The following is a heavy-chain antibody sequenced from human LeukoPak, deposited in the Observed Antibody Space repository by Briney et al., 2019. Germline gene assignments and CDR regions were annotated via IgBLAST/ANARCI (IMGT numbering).Heavy chain of an antibody. V-gene: IGHV1-2*02. CDR2: INPNSGVT. Sequence: GASVKVSCKASGYTFTGYFIHWVRQAPGQGLEWMGWINPNSGVTKYAQKFQGRVTTTRDTSISTAYMELSRLRSDDTAVYYCARDRDWNLDYWGQGTLVTVSS. D-gene: IGHD1-1*01. J-gene: IGHJ4*02. CDR3: ARDRDWNLDY. CDR1: GYTFTGYF.